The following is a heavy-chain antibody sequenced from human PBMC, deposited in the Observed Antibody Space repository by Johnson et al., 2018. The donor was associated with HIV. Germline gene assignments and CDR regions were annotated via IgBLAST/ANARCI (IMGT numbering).Heavy chain of an antibody. CDR1: GFIFDDYA. V-gene: IGHV3-20*04. CDR3: ARGIVEVQPRYRLLRDDVFDV. CDR2: INWHGGST. Sequence: VQLVESGGGVVRPGGSLRLSCATSGFIFDDYAMGWVRQVPGKGLEWVSGINWHGGSTAYADSVKGRFTISRDNAKNSLYLQMDRLRAKDTALYYCARGIVEVQPRYRLLRDDVFDVWGQGTMVTVYS. D-gene: IGHD2-15*01. J-gene: IGHJ3*01.